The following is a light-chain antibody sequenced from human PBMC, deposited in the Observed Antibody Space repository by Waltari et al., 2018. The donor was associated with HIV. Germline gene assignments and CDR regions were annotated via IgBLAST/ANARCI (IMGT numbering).Light chain of an antibody. CDR1: QAISNS. Sequence: DIQLTQSPASLSASVGDRVTITCRPSQAISNSIAWYQQRPGKAPRLLLFAASRLETGVTSRFIGSGSGTFFTLTITSLQPGDFATYYCQQYYSTTTWTFGQGTRVE. CDR2: AAS. CDR3: QQYYSTTTWT. V-gene: IGKV1-NL1*01. J-gene: IGKJ1*01.